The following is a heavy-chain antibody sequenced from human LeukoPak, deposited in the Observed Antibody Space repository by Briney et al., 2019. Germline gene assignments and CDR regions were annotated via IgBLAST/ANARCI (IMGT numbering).Heavy chain of an antibody. D-gene: IGHD3-22*01. Sequence: SETLSLTCAVYGGSFSGYYWSWIRQPPGKGLEWIGEINHSGSTNYNPSLESRVTISVDTSKNQFSLKLSSVTAADTAAYYCARAPSGYRYWYFDLWGRGTLVTVSS. J-gene: IGHJ2*01. CDR1: GGSFSGYY. CDR3: ARAPSGYRYWYFDL. CDR2: INHSGST. V-gene: IGHV4-34*01.